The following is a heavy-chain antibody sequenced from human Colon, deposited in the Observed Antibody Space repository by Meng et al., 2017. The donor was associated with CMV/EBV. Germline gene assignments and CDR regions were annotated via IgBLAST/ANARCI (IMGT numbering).Heavy chain of an antibody. Sequence: ASVKVSCKASGYTFTGYYMHWVRQAPGQGLEWMGWINPNSGGTNYAQKFQGRVTMTRDTSISTAYMELSRLRSDDTAVYYCARVRAAGLRGAPNWFDPRGQGTLVTVSS. CDR2: INPNSGGT. D-gene: IGHD3-10*01. CDR1: GYTFTGYY. V-gene: IGHV1-2*02. CDR3: ARVRAAGLRGAPNWFDP. J-gene: IGHJ5*02.